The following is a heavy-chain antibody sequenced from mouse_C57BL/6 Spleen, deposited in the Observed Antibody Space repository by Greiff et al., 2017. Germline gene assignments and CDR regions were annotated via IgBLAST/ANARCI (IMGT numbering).Heavy chain of an antibody. V-gene: IGHV5-16*01. CDR2: INYDGSST. CDR3: ARETTVDWYFDV. D-gene: IGHD1-1*01. J-gene: IGHJ1*03. CDR1: GFTFSDYY. Sequence: EVMLVESEGGLVQPGSSMKLSCTASGFTFSDYYMAWVRQVPEKGLEWVANINYDGSSTYYLDSLKSRFIISRDHAENILYLQMSRLKSEDTATYYCARETTVDWYFDVWGTGTTVTVSS.